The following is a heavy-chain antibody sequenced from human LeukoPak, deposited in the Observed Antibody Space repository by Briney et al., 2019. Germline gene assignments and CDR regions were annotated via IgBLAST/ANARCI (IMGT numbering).Heavy chain of an antibody. CDR1: GGSFSGYY. V-gene: IGHV4-34*01. CDR3: ARSGPAAMYYFDY. D-gene: IGHD2-2*01. CDR2: INHGGST. Sequence: KTSETLSLTCAVYGGSFSGYYWSWIRQPPGKGLEWIGEINHGGSTNYNPSLKSRVTISVDTSKNQSSLKLSSVTAADTAVYYCARSGPAAMYYFDYWGQGTLVAVSS. J-gene: IGHJ4*02.